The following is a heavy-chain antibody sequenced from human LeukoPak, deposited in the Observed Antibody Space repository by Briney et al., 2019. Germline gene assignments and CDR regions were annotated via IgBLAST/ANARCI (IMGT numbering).Heavy chain of an antibody. CDR3: ARAIRADRRGSWFDP. J-gene: IGHJ5*02. V-gene: IGHV1-8*03. Sequence: ASVKASCKASGYPFTSYDINWVRQATGQGLEWMGWMNPNSGNTGYAQKFQGRVTFSRNTSITTAYMELSSLRSEDTAVYYCARAIRADRRGSWFDPWGQGTLVTVSS. CDR2: MNPNSGNT. D-gene: IGHD6-6*01. CDR1: GYPFTSYD.